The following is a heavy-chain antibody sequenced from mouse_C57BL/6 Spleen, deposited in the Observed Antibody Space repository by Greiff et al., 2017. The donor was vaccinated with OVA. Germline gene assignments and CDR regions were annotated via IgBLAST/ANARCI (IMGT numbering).Heavy chain of an antibody. J-gene: IGHJ1*03. CDR3: TGDWYFDV. Sequence: EVKLMESGGGLVQPGGSMKLSRAASGFTFSDAWMDWVRQSPEKGLEWVAEIRNKANNHATYYAGSVKGRFTISRDDSNSSVYLQMNSLRAEDTGIYYCTGDWYFDVWGTGTTVTVSS. CDR1: GFTFSDAW. V-gene: IGHV6-6*01. CDR2: IRNKANNHAT.